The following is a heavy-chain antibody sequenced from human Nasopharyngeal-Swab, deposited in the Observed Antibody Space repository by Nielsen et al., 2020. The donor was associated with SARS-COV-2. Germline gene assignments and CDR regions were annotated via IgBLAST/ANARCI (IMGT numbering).Heavy chain of an antibody. Sequence: SVMISCRASGGTFSSYAISWVRQAPGQGLEWMGRIIPILGIANYAQKFQGRVTITADKSTSTAYMELSSLRSEDTAVYYCARVIVVVPAAHDDYYYYYGMDVWGQGTTVTVSS. CDR3: ARVIVVVPAAHDDYYYYYGMDV. V-gene: IGHV1-69*04. D-gene: IGHD2-2*01. J-gene: IGHJ6*02. CDR2: IIPILGIA. CDR1: GGTFSSYA.